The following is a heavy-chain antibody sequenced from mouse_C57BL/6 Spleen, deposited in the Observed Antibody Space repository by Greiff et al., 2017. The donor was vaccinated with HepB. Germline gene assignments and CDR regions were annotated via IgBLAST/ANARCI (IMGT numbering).Heavy chain of an antibody. V-gene: IGHV3-6*01. CDR2: ISYDGSN. J-gene: IGHJ2*01. D-gene: IGHD1-1*01. Sequence: ESGPGLVKPSQSLSLTCSVTGYSITSGYYWNWIRQFPGNKLEWMGYISYDGSNNYNPSLKNRIPITRDTSKNQFFLKLNSVTTEDTATYYCATTVVATYYFDYWGQGTTLTVSS. CDR1: GYSITSGYY. CDR3: ATTVVATYYFDY.